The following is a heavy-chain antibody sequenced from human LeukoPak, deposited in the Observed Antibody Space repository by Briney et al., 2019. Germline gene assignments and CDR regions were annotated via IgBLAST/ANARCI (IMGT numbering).Heavy chain of an antibody. V-gene: IGHV4-59*01. CDR1: GGSISSYY. CDR3: ARVGYYDFWSGSVGYYFDY. J-gene: IGHJ4*02. Sequence: SETLSLTCTVSGGSISSYYWSWIRQPPGKGLEWIGYIYYSGSTNYNPSLKSLVTISVDTSKNQFSLKLSSVTAADTAVYYCARVGYYDFWSGSVGYYFDYWGQGTLVTVSS. CDR2: IYYSGST. D-gene: IGHD3-3*01.